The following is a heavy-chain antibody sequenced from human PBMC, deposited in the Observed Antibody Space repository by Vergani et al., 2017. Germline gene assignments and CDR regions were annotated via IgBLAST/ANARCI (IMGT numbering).Heavy chain of an antibody. J-gene: IGHJ6*02. CDR1: GGSISSSSYY. CDR3: ARHLAYCGGDCYPYYYGMDV. Sequence: QLQLQESGPGLVKPSETLSLTCTVSGGSISSSSYYWGWLRQPPGKGLEWIGSIYYSGRTYYNPSLKSRVTISVDTSKNQFSLKLSSVTAADTAVYYCARHLAYCGGDCYPYYYGMDVWGQXP. D-gene: IGHD2-21*02. CDR2: IYYSGRT. V-gene: IGHV4-39*01.